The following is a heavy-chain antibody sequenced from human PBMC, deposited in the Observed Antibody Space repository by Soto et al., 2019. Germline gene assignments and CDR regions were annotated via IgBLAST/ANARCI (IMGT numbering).Heavy chain of an antibody. J-gene: IGHJ4*02. V-gene: IGHV1-69*10. CDR1: GGTVYSYV. D-gene: IGHD3-10*01. CDR3: ARGGYYGSGSSPLDY. CDR2: ILPILDKT. Sequence: SVKVSCKASGGTVYSYVVSWVRQAPGQGLEWMGGILPILDKTNYAQKFQGRVTISAGESTRTVYMELSSLRSEDTAVYYCARGGYYGSGSSPLDYWGQGTLVTVSS.